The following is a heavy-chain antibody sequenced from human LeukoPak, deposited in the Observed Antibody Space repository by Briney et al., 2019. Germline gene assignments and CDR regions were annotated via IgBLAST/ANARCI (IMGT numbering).Heavy chain of an antibody. CDR3: ARKDSSPRTFDY. J-gene: IGHJ4*02. Sequence: PGGPLRLPCAASGISFSNYWMSWARQAPGKALEWVANIKEDGREKNYVDSVKGRLTISRDNAKNSLYLQMNSLRAEDTAVYYCARKDSSPRTFDYWGQGTLVTVSS. D-gene: IGHD3-22*01. V-gene: IGHV3-7*01. CDR2: IKEDGREK. CDR1: GISFSNYW.